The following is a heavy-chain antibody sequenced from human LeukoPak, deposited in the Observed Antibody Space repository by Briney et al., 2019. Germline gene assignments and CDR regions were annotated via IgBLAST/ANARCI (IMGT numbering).Heavy chain of an antibody. CDR2: ISGSGGST. V-gene: IGHV3-23*01. CDR1: GFTFSSYA. D-gene: IGHD3-3*01. Sequence: GGSLRLSCAASGFTFSSYAMSWVRQAPGKGLEWVSAISGSGGSTYYADSVKGRFTISRDNSKNTLYLQMNSLRAEDTAVYYCGADVLRFLEWLLYLDYWGQGTLVTVSS. J-gene: IGHJ4*02. CDR3: GADVLRFLEWLLYLDY.